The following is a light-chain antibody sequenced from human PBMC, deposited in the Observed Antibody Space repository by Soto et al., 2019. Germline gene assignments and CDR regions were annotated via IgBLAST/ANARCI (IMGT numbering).Light chain of an antibody. J-gene: IGLJ1*01. CDR3: CSYAGSMTFV. V-gene: IGLV2-23*02. Sequence: QSALTQPASVSGSPGQSITISCTGSSSDVGRHNLVSWYQHHPGNAPKLIIYEVNKRPSGISDRFSGSKSGNTASLTISGLQAEDVTDYYCCSYAGSMTFVCGTGTKVTVL. CDR2: EVN. CDR1: SSDVGRHNL.